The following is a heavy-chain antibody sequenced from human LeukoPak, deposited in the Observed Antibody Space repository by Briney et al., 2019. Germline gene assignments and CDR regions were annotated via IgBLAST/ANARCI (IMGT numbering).Heavy chain of an antibody. Sequence: GGSLRLSCAAAGFTFSAYSMNWVRQAPGKGLEWVSSISGSSTYIYYADSVKGRFIISRDNAKNSLYLQMNSLRAEDTAVYYCAREDTYGYGNDYWGQGTLVTVSS. CDR1: GFTFSAYS. V-gene: IGHV3-21*01. D-gene: IGHD5-18*01. J-gene: IGHJ4*02. CDR3: AREDTYGYGNDY. CDR2: ISGSSTYI.